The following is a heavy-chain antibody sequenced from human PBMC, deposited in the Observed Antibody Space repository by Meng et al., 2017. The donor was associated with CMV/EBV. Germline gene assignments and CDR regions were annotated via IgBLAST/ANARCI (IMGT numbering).Heavy chain of an antibody. J-gene: IGHJ5*02. CDR2: IIPIFGTA. CDR1: GGTFSSYA. Sequence: SVKVSCKASGGTFSSYAISWVRQAPGQGLEWMGGIIPIFGTANYAQKFQGRVTITTDESTSTAYMELSSLRSEDTAVYYCARVGISSSWYEPGTGWFDPWGQGTLVTVS. D-gene: IGHD6-13*01. CDR3: ARVGISSSWYEPGTGWFDP. V-gene: IGHV1-69*05.